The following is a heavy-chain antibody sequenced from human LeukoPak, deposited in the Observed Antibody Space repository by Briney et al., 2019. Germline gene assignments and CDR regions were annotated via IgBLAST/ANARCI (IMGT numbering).Heavy chain of an antibody. V-gene: IGHV3-9*01. CDR3: AKDPIAAAGNFDY. J-gene: IGHJ4*02. D-gene: IGHD6-13*01. CDR1: GFTFDDYA. CDR2: ISWNSGSI. Sequence: GGSLRLSCAASGFTFDDYAIHWVRQAPGKGLEWVSGISWNSGSIGYADSVKGRFTISRDNAKNSLYLQMNSLRAEDTALYYCAKDPIAAAGNFDYWGQGTLVTVSS.